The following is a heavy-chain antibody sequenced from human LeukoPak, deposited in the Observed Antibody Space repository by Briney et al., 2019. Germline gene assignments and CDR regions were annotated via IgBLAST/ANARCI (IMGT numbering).Heavy chain of an antibody. CDR1: GFTFSSYS. CDR2: ISSSSTI. J-gene: IGHJ4*02. V-gene: IGHV3-48*01. Sequence: GSLRLSCAASGFTFSSYSMNWVRQAPGKGLEWVSYISSSSTIYYADSVKGRFTISRDNAKNSLYLQMNSLRAEDTAVYYCARDRLLFDYWGQGTLVTVSS. CDR3: ARDRLLFDY.